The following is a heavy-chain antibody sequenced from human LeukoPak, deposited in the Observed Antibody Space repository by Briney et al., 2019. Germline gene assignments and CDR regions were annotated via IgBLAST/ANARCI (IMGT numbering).Heavy chain of an antibody. Sequence: GGSLRLSCAASGLTFRDYFMNWVRQAPGKGLEWVGRIKSKTDGGTTDYAAPVKGRFTISRDDSKNTLYLQMNSLKTEDTAVYYCTTDSADGYNLDYWGQRTLVTVSS. CDR1: GLTFRDYF. CDR2: IKSKTDGGTT. V-gene: IGHV3-15*07. CDR3: TTDSADGYNLDY. D-gene: IGHD5-24*01. J-gene: IGHJ4*02.